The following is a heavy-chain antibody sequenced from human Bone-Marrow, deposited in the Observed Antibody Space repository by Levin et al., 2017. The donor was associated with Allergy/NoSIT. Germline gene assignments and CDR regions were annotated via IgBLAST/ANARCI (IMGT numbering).Heavy chain of an antibody. CDR2: IIPIFGAA. CDR1: GGTFSSYA. J-gene: IGHJ5*02. CDR3: ARGSVVVAATSGFDP. D-gene: IGHD2-15*01. Sequence: ASVKVSCKASGGTFSSYAISWVRQAPGQGLEWMGGIIPIFGAANYAQKFQGRVTITADESTSTAYMDLSSLRSEDTAVYYCARGSVVVAATSGFDPWGQGTLVTVSS. V-gene: IGHV1-69*13.